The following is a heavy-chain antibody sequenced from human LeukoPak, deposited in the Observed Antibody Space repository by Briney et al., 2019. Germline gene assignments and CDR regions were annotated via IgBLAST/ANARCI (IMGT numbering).Heavy chain of an antibody. Sequence: PGGSLRLSCAASGFTFSSYGMHWVRQAPGKGLEWVAVIWYDGSNKYYADSVKGRFTISRDNTMNSLYLRMSSLRAEDTAVYYCATDRGWRTSGYYLYYFEYWGQGTLVTYSS. CDR3: ATDRGWRTSGYYLYYFEY. D-gene: IGHD3-3*01. V-gene: IGHV3-33*03. CDR1: GFTFSSYG. J-gene: IGHJ4*02. CDR2: IWYDGSNK.